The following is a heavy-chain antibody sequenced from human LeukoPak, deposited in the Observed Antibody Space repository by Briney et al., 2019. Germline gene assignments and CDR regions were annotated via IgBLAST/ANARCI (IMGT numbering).Heavy chain of an antibody. J-gene: IGHJ4*02. V-gene: IGHV3-23*01. CDR2: ISGSGGST. CDR3: AKDAQYYYDSSGFDY. Sequence: PGGSLRLSCAASGFTFSSDAMSWVRQAPGKGLEWVSAISGSGGSTYYADSVKGRFTISGDNSKNTLYLQMNSLRAEDTAVYYCAKDAQYYYDSSGFDYWGQGTLVTVSS. D-gene: IGHD3-22*01. CDR1: GFTFSSDA.